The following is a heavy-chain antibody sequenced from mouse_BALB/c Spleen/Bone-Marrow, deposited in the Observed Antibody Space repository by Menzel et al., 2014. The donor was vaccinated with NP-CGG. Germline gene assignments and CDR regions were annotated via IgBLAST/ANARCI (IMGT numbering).Heavy chain of an antibody. Sequence: VQLQQSGAELVRPGSSVKISCKASGYTFSNYWMNWMKQRPGQGLEWIGQIYPGDGDTNYIGKFTGKATLTADKSSSTAYMQLSSLTSEDSAVYFCASRGDYSHAMDYWGQGTSVTVSS. D-gene: IGHD1-1*01. J-gene: IGHJ4*01. V-gene: IGHV1-80*01. CDR3: ASRGDYSHAMDY. CDR2: IYPGDGDT. CDR1: GYTFSNYW.